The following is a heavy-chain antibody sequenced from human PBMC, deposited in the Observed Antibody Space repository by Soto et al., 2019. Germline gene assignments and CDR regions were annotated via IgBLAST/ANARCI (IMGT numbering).Heavy chain of an antibody. Sequence: GGSLRLSCAASGFTFSSYSMNWVRQAPGKGLEWVSSISSSSSYIYYADSVKGRFTISRDNAKNSLYLQMNSLRAEDTAVYYCAADKPYYDFWSGYLYNWFDPWGQGTLVTVSS. J-gene: IGHJ5*02. CDR3: AADKPYYDFWSGYLYNWFDP. V-gene: IGHV3-21*01. CDR2: ISSSSSYI. CDR1: GFTFSSYS. D-gene: IGHD3-3*01.